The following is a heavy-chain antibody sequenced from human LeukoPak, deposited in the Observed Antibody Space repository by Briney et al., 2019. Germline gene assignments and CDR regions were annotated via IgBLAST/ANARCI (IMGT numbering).Heavy chain of an antibody. CDR1: GGSFSGYY. CDR3: ARGLKLTVTNVLEFDY. CDR2: INHSGGT. D-gene: IGHD4-17*01. V-gene: IGHV4-34*01. Sequence: SETLSLTCAVYGGSFSGYYWSWIRQPPGKGLEWIGEINHSGGTNYNPSLKSRVTISLDTSKNQFSLKLSSVTAADTAIYYCARGLKLTVTNVLEFDYWGQGSLVTVSS. J-gene: IGHJ4*02.